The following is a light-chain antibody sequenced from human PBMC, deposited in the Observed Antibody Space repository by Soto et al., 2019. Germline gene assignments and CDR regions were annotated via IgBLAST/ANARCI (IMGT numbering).Light chain of an antibody. J-gene: IGKJ5*01. CDR3: HQYNNWPPIT. V-gene: IGKV3-15*01. Sequence: EIVKTQSPATLSVSPGERATLSCRASQSVHSNLAWYQQKPGQAPRLLIYGASTRATGIPARFSGSGSGTAFTLTISSLQSEDFAVYYCHQYNNWPPITFGQGTRLEIK. CDR2: GAS. CDR1: QSVHSN.